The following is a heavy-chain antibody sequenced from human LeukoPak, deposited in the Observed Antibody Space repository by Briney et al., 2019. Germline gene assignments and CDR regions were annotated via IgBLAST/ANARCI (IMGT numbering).Heavy chain of an antibody. J-gene: IGHJ4*02. D-gene: IGHD1-26*01. CDR2: INPSGGST. V-gene: IGHV1-46*01. CDR3: ARQGGRY. Sequence: ASVKVSCKASGYTFTSYYMHWVRQAPAQGLEWMGIINPSGGSTSYAQKFQGRVTMTRDTSTSTVYMELSSMKAWDTAMYYCARQGGRYWGQGTLVTVSS. CDR1: GYTFTSYY.